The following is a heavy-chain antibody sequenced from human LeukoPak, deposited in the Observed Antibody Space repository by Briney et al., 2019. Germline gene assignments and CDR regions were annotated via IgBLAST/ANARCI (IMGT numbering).Heavy chain of an antibody. CDR1: GGSISSYY. J-gene: IGHJ4*02. D-gene: IGHD3-22*01. V-gene: IGHV4-59*01. Sequence: SETLSLTRTASGGSISSYYWSWIRQPPGKGLEWIGYIYYSGSTNYNPSLKSRVTISVDTSKNQFSLKLSPVTAADTAVYYCARFVRRVSSSGYYLFDYWGQGTLVTVSS. CDR3: ARFVRRVSSSGYYLFDY. CDR2: IYYSGST.